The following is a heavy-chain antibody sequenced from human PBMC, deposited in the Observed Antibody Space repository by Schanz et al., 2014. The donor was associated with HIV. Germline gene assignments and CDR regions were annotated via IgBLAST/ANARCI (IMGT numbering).Heavy chain of an antibody. CDR2: ISYDGSNK. Sequence: QVQLVESGGGVVQPGRSLRLSCAASGFTFSSYGMHWVRQAPGKGLEWVAVISYDGSNKYYADSVKGRFTISRDNSKNTLYLQMNSLRAEDTAVYYCAKLILGLAGVDYWGQGTLVTVSS. J-gene: IGHJ4*02. D-gene: IGHD6-19*01. CDR1: GFTFSSYG. CDR3: AKLILGLAGVDY. V-gene: IGHV3-33*05.